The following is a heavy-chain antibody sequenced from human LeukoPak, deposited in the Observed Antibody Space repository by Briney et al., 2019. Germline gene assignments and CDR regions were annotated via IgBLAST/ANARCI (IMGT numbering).Heavy chain of an antibody. V-gene: IGHV3-15*01. CDR2: IKSQTDGGTT. CDR3: TTGSYYYGY. Sequence: PGGSLRLSCAASGFTFSSYGMSWVRQAPGKGLEWVGRIKSQTDGGTTDYAAPVKGRFTISRDDSTNTLYLQMNSLKTEDTAVYYCTTGSYYYGYWGQGTLVTVSS. CDR1: GFTFSSYG. D-gene: IGHD3-22*01. J-gene: IGHJ4*02.